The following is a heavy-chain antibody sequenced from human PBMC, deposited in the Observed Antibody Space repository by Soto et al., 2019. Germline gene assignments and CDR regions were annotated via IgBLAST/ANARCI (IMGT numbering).Heavy chain of an antibody. J-gene: IGHJ4*02. CDR1: GGSITSDNW. D-gene: IGHD3-10*01. CDR2: MYHSGAT. V-gene: IGHV4-4*02. CDR3: ARASASSMLRGVIIN. Sequence: QVQLQESGPGLVKPSETLSLTCAFSGGSITSDNWWTWVRQTPGKGLEWIGEMYHSGATNYSPSLNSRVTILVDKSMNQSSLKLTSVTAADSALYYCARASASSMLRGVIINWGQGTLGTVAS.